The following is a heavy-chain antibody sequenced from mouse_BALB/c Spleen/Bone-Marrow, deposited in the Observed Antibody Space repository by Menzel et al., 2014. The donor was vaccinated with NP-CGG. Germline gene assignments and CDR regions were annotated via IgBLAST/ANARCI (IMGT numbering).Heavy chain of an antibody. CDR2: INPSNGGT. J-gene: IGHJ4*01. CDR3: SRGRRDALDY. V-gene: IGHV1S81*02. Sequence: GAELVKPGASVKLSCKASGYTFTSYYMYWVKQRPGQGLEWFGEINPSNGGTNFNEKFKNKATLTVDKSSSTAYMQLSSLTSEDSAVYFCSRGRRDALDYWGQGTSVTVSS. CDR1: GYTFTSYY.